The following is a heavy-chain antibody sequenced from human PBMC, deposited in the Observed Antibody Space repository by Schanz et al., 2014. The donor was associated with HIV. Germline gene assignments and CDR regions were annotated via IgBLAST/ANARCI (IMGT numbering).Heavy chain of an antibody. CDR3: ARDLHDYGDARTDY. D-gene: IGHD4-17*01. V-gene: IGHV3-21*06. CDR1: GFTFDSYG. CDR2: IGSGGGYK. Sequence: VQLVESGGGVVQPGRSLRLSCAASGFTFDSYGIHWVRQAPGKGLEWVSSIGSGGGYKYYADSVNGRFTISRDNAKNSLHLQMRRLGAEDTAVYFCARDLHDYGDARTDYWGQGTLVTVSS. J-gene: IGHJ4*02.